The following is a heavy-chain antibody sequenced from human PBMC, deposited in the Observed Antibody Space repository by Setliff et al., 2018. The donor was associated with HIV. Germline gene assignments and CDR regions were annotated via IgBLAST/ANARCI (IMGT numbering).Heavy chain of an antibody. Sequence: PSETLSLTCTVSGGSVSRSDYYWSWIRQPAGGGLEWIGRVHISGSVNYNPSLRSRVSISIDTSKNQCSLKLTSVTAADTAVYYCVRDNSYYYDSGGHHFYGVDVWGQGATVTVSS. CDR1: GGSVSRSDYY. CDR2: VHISGSV. D-gene: IGHD3-10*01. V-gene: IGHV4-61*02. CDR3: VRDNSYYYDSGGHHFYGVDV. J-gene: IGHJ6*02.